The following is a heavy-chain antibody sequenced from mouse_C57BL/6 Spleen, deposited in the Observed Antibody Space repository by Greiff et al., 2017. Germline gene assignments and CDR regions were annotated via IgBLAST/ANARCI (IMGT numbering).Heavy chain of an antibody. D-gene: IGHD1-1*01. CDR1: GYTFTSYW. Sequence: QVQLQQSGAELAKPGASVKLSCKASGYTFTSYWLHWVKQRPGQGLEWIGYINPSSGYTKYNQKFKDKATLTADKSSSTAYMQLSSMTYEDEAVEYGARDYYGSSRALYAMDYWGQGTSVTVSS. CDR2: INPSSGYT. V-gene: IGHV1-7*01. J-gene: IGHJ4*01. CDR3: ARDYYGSSRALYAMDY.